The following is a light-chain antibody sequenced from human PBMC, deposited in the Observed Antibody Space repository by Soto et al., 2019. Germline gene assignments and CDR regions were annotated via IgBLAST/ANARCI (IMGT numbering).Light chain of an antibody. Sequence: EILMTQSPATLSVSPGERVTLSCRASQSVSSKLAWYQQRPGQAPRLLIYAASTRATGVPSRFSGSGSGTEFIFTSSSLQSEDNALYYCQQYYNWQPRFGQGTKVEIK. CDR3: QQYYNWQPR. V-gene: IGKV3-15*01. CDR1: QSVSSK. J-gene: IGKJ1*01. CDR2: AAS.